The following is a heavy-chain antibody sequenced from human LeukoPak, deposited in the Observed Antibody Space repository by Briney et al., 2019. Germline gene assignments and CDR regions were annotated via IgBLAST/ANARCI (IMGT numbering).Heavy chain of an antibody. CDR3: ARDRAGPIAAAGNNWFDP. CDR1: GGTFSSYA. Sequence: AASVKVSCKASGGTFSSYAISWVRQAPGQGLEWMGEIIPIFGTANYAQKFQGRVTITADESTSTAYMELSSLRSEDTAVYYCARDRAGPIAAAGNNWFDPWGQGTLVTVSS. D-gene: IGHD6-13*01. CDR2: IIPIFGTA. V-gene: IGHV1-69*13. J-gene: IGHJ5*02.